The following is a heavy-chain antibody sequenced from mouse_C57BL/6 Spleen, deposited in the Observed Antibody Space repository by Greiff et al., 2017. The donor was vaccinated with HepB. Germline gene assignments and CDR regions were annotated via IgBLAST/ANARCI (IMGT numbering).Heavy chain of an antibody. CDR2: ILPGSGST. V-gene: IGHV1-9*01. D-gene: IGHD1-1*01. CDR3: AWGGRTVVATFWYFDV. Sequence: VQLQESGAELMKPGASVKLSCKATGYTFTGYWIEWVKQRPGHGLEWIGEILPGSGSTNYNEKFKGKATFTADTSSNTAYMQLSSLTTEDSAIYYCAWGGRTVVATFWYFDVWGTGTTVTVSS. CDR1: GYTFTGYW. J-gene: IGHJ1*03.